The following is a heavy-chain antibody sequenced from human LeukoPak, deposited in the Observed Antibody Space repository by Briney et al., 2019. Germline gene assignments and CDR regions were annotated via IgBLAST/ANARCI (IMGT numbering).Heavy chain of an antibody. CDR3: TRDHWNTFDY. V-gene: IGHV3-49*04. J-gene: IGHJ4*02. CDR2: IRSNIYGGTT. D-gene: IGHD1/OR15-1a*01. CDR1: GLTFCDYA. Sequence: PGGSLRLSCRPPGLTFCDYAMSWVRRAPGKGLGWVAFIRSNIYGGTTEYAASVRGTFTISRDDSESSVYLQMNSLKTEDTAVYYCTRDHWNTFDYWGQGTRVTVSS.